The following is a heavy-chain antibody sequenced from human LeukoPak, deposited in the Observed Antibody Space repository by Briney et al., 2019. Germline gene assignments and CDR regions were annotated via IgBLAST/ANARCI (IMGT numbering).Heavy chain of an antibody. CDR3: AKATAYYYYYYMDV. D-gene: IGHD2-21*02. CDR1: GFTFSSYA. J-gene: IGHJ6*03. V-gene: IGHV3-23*01. Sequence: GGSLRLSCAASGFTFSSYAMNWVRQAPGKGLEWVSAVTGSGGTTYYADSVKGRFTISRDNSKNTLYLQMNSLRAEDTAVYYCAKATAYYYYYYMDVWGKGTTVTVSS. CDR2: VTGSGGTT.